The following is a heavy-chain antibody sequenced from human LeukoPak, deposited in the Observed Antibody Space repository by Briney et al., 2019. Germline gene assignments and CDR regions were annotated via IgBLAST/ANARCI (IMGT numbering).Heavy chain of an antibody. CDR3: ARDKAKYCSSTSCPRLFDY. CDR2: VYYSGNT. CDR1: GGSITYSYY. D-gene: IGHD2-2*01. J-gene: IGHJ4*02. Sequence: SETLSLTCTVSGGSITYSYYWSWIRQPPGKGLEWIGYVYYSGNTNIDPSLKSRVTMSVDTSKNQFSLKLSSVTAADTAVYYCARDKAKYCSSTSCPRLFDYWGQGTLVTVSS. V-gene: IGHV4-59*12.